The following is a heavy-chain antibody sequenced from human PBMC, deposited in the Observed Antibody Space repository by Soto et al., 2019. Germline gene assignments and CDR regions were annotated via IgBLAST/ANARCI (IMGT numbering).Heavy chain of an antibody. Sequence: PGGSLRLSCAASGFTFSTYTMNWVRPAPGKGLEWVSSITSSSTYIYYADSVKGRFTISRDNAKNSLYLQMNSLRDEDTALYYCARDRNYGSGSYDYWGQGTLVTVSS. CDR2: ITSSSTYI. CDR1: GFTFSTYT. J-gene: IGHJ4*02. CDR3: ARDRNYGSGSYDY. D-gene: IGHD3-10*01. V-gene: IGHV3-21*01.